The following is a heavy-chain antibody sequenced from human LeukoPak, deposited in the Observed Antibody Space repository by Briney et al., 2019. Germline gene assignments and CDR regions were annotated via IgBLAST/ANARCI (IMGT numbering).Heavy chain of an antibody. CDR2: ISAYNGNT. J-gene: IGHJ3*02. D-gene: IGHD1-26*01. CDR1: GYTFTSYG. V-gene: IGHV1-18*01. CDR3: ARAGWWELPRYAFDI. Sequence: GASVKVSCKASGYTFTSYGISWVRQAPGQGLEWMGWISAYNGNTNYAQKLQGRGTMTTDTSTSTAYMELRSLRSDHTAVYYCARAGWWELPRYAFDIWGQGTMVTVSS.